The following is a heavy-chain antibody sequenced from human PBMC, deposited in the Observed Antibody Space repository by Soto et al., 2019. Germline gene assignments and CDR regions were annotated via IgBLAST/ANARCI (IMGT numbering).Heavy chain of an antibody. D-gene: IGHD1-7*01. CDR2: ISGSGGST. J-gene: IGHJ3*02. CDR3: AKGNSWSPALVLDI. CDR1: GFTFSSYA. Sequence: WGSLRLSCAASGFTFSSYAMNWVRQAPGKGLEWVSAISGSGGSTYYADSVKGRFTISRDSSKNTLYLQMNSLRAEDTAVYYCAKGNSWSPALVLDIWGQGTMVPVSS. V-gene: IGHV3-23*01.